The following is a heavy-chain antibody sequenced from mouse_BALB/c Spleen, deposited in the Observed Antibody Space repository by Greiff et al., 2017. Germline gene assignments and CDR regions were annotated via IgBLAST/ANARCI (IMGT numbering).Heavy chain of an antibody. J-gene: IGHJ3*01. Sequence: EVNVVESGGGLVQPGGSLRLSCATSGFTFSDFYMEWVRQPPGKRLEWIAASRNKANDYTTEYSASVKGRFIVSRDTSQSILYLQMNALRAEDTAIYYCAREYYGSSYGFAYWGQGTLVTVSA. CDR1: GFTFSDFY. V-gene: IGHV7-1*02. D-gene: IGHD1-1*01. CDR2: SRNKANDYTT. CDR3: AREYYGSSYGFAY.